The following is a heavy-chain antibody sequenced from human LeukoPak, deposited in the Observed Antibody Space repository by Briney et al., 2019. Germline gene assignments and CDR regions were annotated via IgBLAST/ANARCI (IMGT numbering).Heavy chain of an antibody. CDR2: IYYSGST. J-gene: IGHJ4*02. CDR1: SGSISSYY. V-gene: IGHV4-59*01. D-gene: IGHD4-23*01. CDR3: ARGNGGNSGDPSVEIDY. Sequence: SETLSLTCTVSSGSISSYYWSWIRQPPGKGLEWIGYIYYSGSTNYNPSLKSRVTISEDTSKNQFSLKLSSVTAADTAVYYCARGNGGNSGDPSVEIDYWGQGTLVTVSS.